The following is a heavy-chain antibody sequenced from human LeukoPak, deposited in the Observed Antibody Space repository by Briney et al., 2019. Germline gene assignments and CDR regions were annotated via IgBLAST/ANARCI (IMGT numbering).Heavy chain of an antibody. CDR2: INPNSGGT. CDR3: ASAYCSSTSCYWPGIYWFDP. D-gene: IGHD2-2*01. CDR1: GYTFTGYY. J-gene: IGHJ5*02. Sequence: ASVKVSCKASGYTFTGYYMHWVRQAPGQGLEWMGWINPNSGGTNYAQKFQGRVTMTRDTSISTAYMELSRLRSDDTAGYYCASAYCSSTSCYWPGIYWFDPWGQGTLVTVSS. V-gene: IGHV1-2*02.